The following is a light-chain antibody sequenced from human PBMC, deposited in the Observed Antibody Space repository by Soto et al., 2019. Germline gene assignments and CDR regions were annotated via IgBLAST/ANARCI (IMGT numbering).Light chain of an antibody. CDR3: QSYDSSLSAVV. CDR1: SSSIGAGYD. J-gene: IGLJ2*01. V-gene: IGLV1-40*01. Sequence: QSVLTQPPSVSGAPGQRVTISCTGSSSSIGAGYDVHWYQQLPGTAPKVLIYGNSNRPSGVPDRFSGSKSGTSASLAITGLQXXXXXDYYCQSYDSSLSAVVFGGGTKL. CDR2: GNS.